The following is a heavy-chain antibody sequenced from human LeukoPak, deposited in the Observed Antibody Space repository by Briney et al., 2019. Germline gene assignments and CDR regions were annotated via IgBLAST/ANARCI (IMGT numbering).Heavy chain of an antibody. CDR3: ARRPYSSGWETSEPFDY. Sequence: PGGSLRLSCAASGFTFSSYETNWVRQAPGKGLEWVSYISSSGSTIYYADSVKGRFTISRDNAKNSLYLQMNSLRAEDTAVYYCARRPYSSGWETSEPFDYWGQGTLVTVPS. CDR1: GFTFSSYE. J-gene: IGHJ4*02. V-gene: IGHV3-48*03. D-gene: IGHD6-19*01. CDR2: ISSSGSTI.